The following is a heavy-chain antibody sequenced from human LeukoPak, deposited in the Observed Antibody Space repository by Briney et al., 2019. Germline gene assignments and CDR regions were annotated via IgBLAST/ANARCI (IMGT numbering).Heavy chain of an antibody. CDR2: ISYDGSNK. CDR3: AREMDTAMVNEGGAFDI. J-gene: IGHJ3*02. D-gene: IGHD5-18*01. Sequence: GGSLRLSCAASGFTFSSYAMHWVRQAPGKGLEWVAVISYDGSNKYYADSVKGRFTISRDNSKNTLYLQMNSLRAEDTTVYYCAREMDTAMVNEGGAFDIWGQGTMVTVSS. V-gene: IGHV3-30*04. CDR1: GFTFSSYA.